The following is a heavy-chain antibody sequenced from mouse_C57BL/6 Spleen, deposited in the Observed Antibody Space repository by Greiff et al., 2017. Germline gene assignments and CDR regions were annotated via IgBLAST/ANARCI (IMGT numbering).Heavy chain of an antibody. CDR3: ARVTTVVPYYFDY. CDR2: FDPNSGGT. Sequence: QVQLQQPGAELVKPGASVKLSCKASGYTFTSYWMHWVKQRPGRGLEWIGRFDPNSGGTKYNEKFKSKATLTVDKPSSTAYMQLSRLTSEDSAVYYCARVTTVVPYYFDYWGQGTTLTVSS. CDR1: GYTFTSYW. J-gene: IGHJ2*01. V-gene: IGHV1-72*01. D-gene: IGHD1-1*01.